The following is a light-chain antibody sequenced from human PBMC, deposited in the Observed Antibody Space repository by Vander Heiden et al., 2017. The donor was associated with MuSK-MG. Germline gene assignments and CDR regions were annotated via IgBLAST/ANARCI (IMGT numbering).Light chain of an antibody. CDR3: LQLYSYPLT. J-gene: IGKJ4*01. Sequence: DIQLTQSPSFLSASVGDRVTITCRASQGISSYLAWYQQKPGKAPKLLIYGASTLQSGVPSRFRGSGSGTEFTLTITSLQPEDFATYYCLQLYSYPLTFGGGTKVEIK. CDR2: GAS. CDR1: QGISSY. V-gene: IGKV1-9*01.